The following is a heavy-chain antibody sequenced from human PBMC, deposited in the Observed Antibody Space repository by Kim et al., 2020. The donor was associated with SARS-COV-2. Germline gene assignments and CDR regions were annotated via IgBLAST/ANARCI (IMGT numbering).Heavy chain of an antibody. CDR1: GGSISSGGYS. V-gene: IGHV4-30-2*01. Sequence: SETLSLTCAVSGGSISSGGYSWSWIRQPPGKGLEWIGYIYHSGSTYYNPSLKSRVTISVDRSKNQFSLKLSSVTAADTAVYYCARAGSRYYDFWSGYLPPQDWFDPWGQGTLVTVSS. CDR2: IYHSGST. D-gene: IGHD3-3*01. CDR3: ARAGSRYYDFWSGYLPPQDWFDP. J-gene: IGHJ5*02.